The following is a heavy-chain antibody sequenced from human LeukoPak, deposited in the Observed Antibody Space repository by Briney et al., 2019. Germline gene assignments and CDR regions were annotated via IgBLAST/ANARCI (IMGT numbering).Heavy chain of an antibody. CDR2: INYSGST. CDR1: GGSISNYY. V-gene: IGHV4-59*01. D-gene: IGHD3-3*01. Sequence: SSETLSLTCPVSGGSISNYYWSWIRQPPGKGLEWIGYINYSGSTNYNPSLKSRVTISVDTSKNQFSLKLTSVTAADTAVYYCARVYRDDFWSGYSTHFDYWGQGTLVTVSS. CDR3: ARVYRDDFWSGYSTHFDY. J-gene: IGHJ4*02.